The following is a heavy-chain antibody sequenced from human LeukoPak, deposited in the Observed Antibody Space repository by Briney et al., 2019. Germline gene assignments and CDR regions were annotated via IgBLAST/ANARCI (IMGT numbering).Heavy chain of an antibody. Sequence: GASVKVSCKASGYTFTSYYMHWVRQAPGQGREWMGIINPSGGSTSYAQKFQGRVTMTRDMSTSTVYMELSSLRSEDTAVYYCARVAQPSRVFRSYHGRDAFDIWGQGTMVTVSS. CDR3: ARVAQPSRVFRSYHGRDAFDI. CDR2: INPSGGST. V-gene: IGHV1-46*01. CDR1: GYTFTSYY. J-gene: IGHJ3*02. D-gene: IGHD1-26*01.